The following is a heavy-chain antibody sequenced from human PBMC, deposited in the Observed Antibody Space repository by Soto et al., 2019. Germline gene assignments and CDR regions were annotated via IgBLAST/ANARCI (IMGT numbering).Heavy chain of an antibody. Sequence: SLRLSCAASGFTFNNYGKSWVRQAPGKGLEWVSAITDSGGSTYYADSVKGRFTISRDNSKNTVYLQMNSLRAEDTAVYYCAKAATVVTLYYFDYWGQGTLVTVSS. V-gene: IGHV3-23*01. CDR2: ITDSGGST. J-gene: IGHJ4*02. CDR1: GFTFNNYG. D-gene: IGHD4-17*01. CDR3: AKAATVVTLYYFDY.